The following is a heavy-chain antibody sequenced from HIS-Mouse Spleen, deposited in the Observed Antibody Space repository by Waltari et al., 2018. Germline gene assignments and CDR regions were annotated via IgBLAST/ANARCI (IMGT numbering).Heavy chain of an antibody. CDR3: AREIPYSSSWYDWYFDL. V-gene: IGHV4-4*07. D-gene: IGHD6-13*01. CDR1: GGSISSYY. CDR2: IHTSGRT. J-gene: IGHJ2*01. Sequence: QVQLQESGPGLVKPSETLSLTCTVSGGSISSYYWSWIRQPAGKGLEWIGRIHTSGRTNYNPSLKSRVTMSVDTSTNQFSLKLSSVTAADTDVYYCAREIPYSSSWYDWYFDLWGRGTLVTVSS.